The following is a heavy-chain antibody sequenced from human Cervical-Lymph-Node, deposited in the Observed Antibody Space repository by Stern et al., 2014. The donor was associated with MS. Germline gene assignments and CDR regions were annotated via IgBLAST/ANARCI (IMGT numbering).Heavy chain of an antibody. J-gene: IGHJ4*02. CDR3: ASHPLAGSFDY. CDR1: GFTVSNNY. CDR2: IYNGGNT. V-gene: IGHV3-66*04. Sequence: EVQLVESGGGLVQPGGSLRLSCAASGFTVSNNYMSWVRQAPGKGLEWVSVIYNGGNTYYADSVKGRFTISRDSSKNTLYLQMNSLRAEDTAVYYCASHPLAGSFDYWGQGTLVTVSS.